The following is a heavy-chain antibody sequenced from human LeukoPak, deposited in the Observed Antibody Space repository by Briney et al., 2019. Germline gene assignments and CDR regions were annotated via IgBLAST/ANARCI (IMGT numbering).Heavy chain of an antibody. CDR2: IYYSGST. Sequence: TSETLSLTCTVSGGSISSSGYYWGWIRQPPGKGLEWIGSIYYSGSTHFNPSLKSRVSISVDTSKNQFSLKLSSVTAADTAVYYCARGKAGRITDFDYWGQGTLVTVSS. V-gene: IGHV4-39*01. D-gene: IGHD3-10*01. CDR3: ARGKAGRITDFDY. CDR1: GGSISSSGYY. J-gene: IGHJ4*02.